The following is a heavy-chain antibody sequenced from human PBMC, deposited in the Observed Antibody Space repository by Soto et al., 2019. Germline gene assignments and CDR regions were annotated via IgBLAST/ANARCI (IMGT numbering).Heavy chain of an antibody. CDR3: AKDRSSHDDYCYYYGIDV. J-gene: IGHJ6*02. CDR2: ISGSGGST. V-gene: IGHV3-23*01. CDR1: GFTFSSYA. D-gene: IGHD2-15*01. Sequence: EVQLLESGGGLVQPGGSLRLSCAASGFTFSSYAMSWVRQAPGKGLEWVSAISGSGGSTSYADSVKGRFTISRDNSKNTLFLQMNSLRAEDTAVYYCAKDRSSHDDYCYYYGIDVWGQGTTVTVSS.